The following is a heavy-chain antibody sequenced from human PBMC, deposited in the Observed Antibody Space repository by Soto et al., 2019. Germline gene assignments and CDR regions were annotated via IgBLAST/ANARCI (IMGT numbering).Heavy chain of an antibody. CDR3: ARMVPYSTTIGNYGMDV. D-gene: IGHD6-13*01. J-gene: IGHJ6*02. Sequence: EVQLSESGGGLVQPGGSLRLSCAASGFTFSSYDMRWVRQAPGKGLEWVSTIGDSGRSTYYADSVKGRFTISRDNSKNTLFLEMNSLRAEDTAVYYCARMVPYSTTIGNYGMDVWGQGTTVTVSS. CDR1: GFTFSSYD. V-gene: IGHV3-23*01. CDR2: IGDSGRST.